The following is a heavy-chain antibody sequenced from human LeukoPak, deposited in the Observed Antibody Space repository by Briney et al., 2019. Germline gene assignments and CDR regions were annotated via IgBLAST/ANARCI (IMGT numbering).Heavy chain of an antibody. CDR3: ARVRYSSSPDPRFVDY. CDR1: GGSFSGYY. J-gene: IGHJ4*02. V-gene: IGHV4-34*01. CDR2: INHSGST. D-gene: IGHD6-13*01. Sequence: SETLSLTCAVYGGSFSGYYWSWIRQPPGKGLEWIGEINHSGSTNYNPSLKSRVTISVDTSKNQFSLKLSSVTAADTAVYYYARVRYSSSPDPRFVDYWGQGTLVTVSS.